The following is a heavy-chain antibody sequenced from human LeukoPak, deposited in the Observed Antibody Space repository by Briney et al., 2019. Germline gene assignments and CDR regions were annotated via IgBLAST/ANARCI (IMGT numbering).Heavy chain of an antibody. V-gene: IGHV4-61*02. CDR1: GGSISSGSYY. J-gene: IGHJ6*03. D-gene: IGHD6-6*01. CDR2: IYTSGST. Sequence: SQTLSLTCTVSGGSISSGSYYWSWIRQPAGKGLEWIGRIYTSGSTNYNPSLKSRVTISVDTSKNQFSLKLSSVTAADTAVYYCARCSSSRTYYYYYYYMDVWGKGTTVTVSS. CDR3: ARCSSSRTYYYYYYYMDV.